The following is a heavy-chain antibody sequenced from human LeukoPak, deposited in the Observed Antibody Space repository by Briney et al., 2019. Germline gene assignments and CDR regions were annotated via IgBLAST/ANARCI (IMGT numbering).Heavy chain of an antibody. CDR1: GYTFTVYY. CDR3: ARDIVMVTYWFDP. V-gene: IGHV1-2*02. CDR2: INTNSGGT. J-gene: IGHJ5*02. Sequence: GASVTVSCTASGYTFTVYYMHWVRQAPGQGLEWMGWINTNSGGTNYAQKFQGRVTMTRDTSISTAYMELSRLRSDDTAVYYCARDIVMVTYWFDPWGQGTLVTVSS. D-gene: IGHD5-18*01.